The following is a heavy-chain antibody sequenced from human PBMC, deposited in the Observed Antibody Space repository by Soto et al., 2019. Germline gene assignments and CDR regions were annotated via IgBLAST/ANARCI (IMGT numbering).Heavy chain of an antibody. CDR1: GGTFSSYA. D-gene: IGHD3-10*01. Sequence: QVQLVQSGAEVKKPGSSVKVSCKASGGTFSSYAISWVRQAPGQGLEWMGGIIPIFGTANYAQKFQGRVTITADESTSTAYMELSSLRSEDTAVYYCAREGENGSGSSLRSYYYYGMDVWGQGTTVTVSS. J-gene: IGHJ6*02. CDR2: IIPIFGTA. CDR3: AREGENGSGSSLRSYYYYGMDV. V-gene: IGHV1-69*01.